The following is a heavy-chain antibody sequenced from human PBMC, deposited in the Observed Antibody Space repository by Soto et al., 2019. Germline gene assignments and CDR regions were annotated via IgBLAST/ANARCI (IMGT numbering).Heavy chain of an antibody. D-gene: IGHD3-3*01. CDR1: GYTFTSYY. Sequence: ASVKVSCKASGYTFTSYYMHWVRQAPGQGLEWMGIINPSGGSTSYAQKFQGRVTMTRDTSTSTVYMELSSLRSEDTAVYYCARTVPIFGVVITDYYGMDVWGQGTTVTV. CDR2: INPSGGST. V-gene: IGHV1-46*01. J-gene: IGHJ6*02. CDR3: ARTVPIFGVVITDYYGMDV.